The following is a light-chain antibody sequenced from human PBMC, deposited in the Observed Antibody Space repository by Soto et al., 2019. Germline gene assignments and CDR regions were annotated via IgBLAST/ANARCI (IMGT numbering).Light chain of an antibody. CDR2: DAS. CDR3: QQYNFWPLFT. V-gene: IGKV3-15*01. Sequence: EIVMTQSPATLSVSPGERATLSCRASQSVSSNLASYQQKPGRAPRLLLSDASTRATGVPARFSGSGSGTEFTLTISSLQSEDSGIYYCQQYNFWPLFTFGAGTKVEIK. J-gene: IGKJ4*01. CDR1: QSVSSN.